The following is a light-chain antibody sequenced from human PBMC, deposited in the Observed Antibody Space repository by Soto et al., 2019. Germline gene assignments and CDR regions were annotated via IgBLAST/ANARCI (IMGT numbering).Light chain of an antibody. CDR1: QSISSY. J-gene: IGKJ3*01. CDR2: AAS. Sequence: DIQMTQSPSSLSASVGDRVTITCRASQSISSYLNWYQQKPGKAPKLLIYAASSLQSGVPSRFSGSGSGTDFTLTISSRQPEDFATYYCQQSYSTPCTFVPETKVDIK. V-gene: IGKV1-39*01. CDR3: QQSYSTPCT.